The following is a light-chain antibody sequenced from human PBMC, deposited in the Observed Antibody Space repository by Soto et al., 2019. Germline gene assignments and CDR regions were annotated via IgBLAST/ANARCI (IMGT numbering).Light chain of an antibody. CDR2: ATS. CDR3: QEYNSAPCT. J-gene: IGKJ1*01. Sequence: DIQMTQSPSSLSASVGDRVTITCRASQGISNYLAWYQQKPGKVHKLLIYATSTLQSGVPCRFSVSGSGTDFTLTISGLQPKYGATYYRQEYNSAPCTFRQGTMVDI. CDR1: QGISNY. V-gene: IGKV1-27*01.